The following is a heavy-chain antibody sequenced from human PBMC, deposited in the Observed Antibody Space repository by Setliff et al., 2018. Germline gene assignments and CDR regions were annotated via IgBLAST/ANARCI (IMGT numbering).Heavy chain of an antibody. CDR1: GYTFTSYG. Sequence: ASVKVSCKASGYTFTSYGISWVRQAPGQGLEWMGWISAYSGNTNYAQKLQGRVTMTTDTSTSTAYMELRSLRSDDTAVYYCARVRGDYGDQEFDYWGQGTLVTVSS. CDR2: ISAYSGNT. J-gene: IGHJ4*02. D-gene: IGHD4-17*01. V-gene: IGHV1-18*01. CDR3: ARVRGDYGDQEFDY.